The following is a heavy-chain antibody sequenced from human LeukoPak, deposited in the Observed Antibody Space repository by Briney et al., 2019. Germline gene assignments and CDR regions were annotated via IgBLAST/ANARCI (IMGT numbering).Heavy chain of an antibody. V-gene: IGHV3-30*02. CDR1: GFMFTNYG. CDR3: AKEGSDDY. J-gene: IGHJ4*02. Sequence: SGGSLRLSCAASGFMFTNYGMHWVRQAPGKGLEWVAFVRYDGGNIYYADSVKGRFTISRDNSKKMVYLQMNSLRAEDTAMYYCAKEGSDDYWGQGILVTVSS. CDR2: VRYDGGNI.